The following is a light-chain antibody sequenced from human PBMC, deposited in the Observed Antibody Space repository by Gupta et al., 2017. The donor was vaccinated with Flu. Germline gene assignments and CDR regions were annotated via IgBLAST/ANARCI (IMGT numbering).Light chain of an antibody. CDR3: QQYASSPFT. CDR2: SAS. Sequence: PSAVLASVGDRVTITSRARQGISNWLAWYQQKPGKAPKLLVYSASSGESGISSRFSGSGSGTDFTLTITSLQPEDFATYYCQQYASSPFTFGQGTQVEIK. V-gene: IGKV1D-12*01. CDR1: QGISNW. J-gene: IGKJ5*01.